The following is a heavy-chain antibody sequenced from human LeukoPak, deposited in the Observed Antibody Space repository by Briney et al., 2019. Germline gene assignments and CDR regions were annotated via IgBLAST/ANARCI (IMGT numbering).Heavy chain of an antibody. CDR2: IHPSTGNP. CDR3: ARAFQSLGGLSLPDY. V-gene: IGHV7-4-1*02. Sequence: ASVKVSCKASGYTFTNYALNWVRQAPGQGLEWMGWIHPSTGNPTYAQGFTGRFVFSLDTSVSTTYLQISSLKAEDTAVYFCARAFQSLGGLSLPDYWGQGTLVTVSS. J-gene: IGHJ4*02. D-gene: IGHD3-16*02. CDR1: GYTFTNYA.